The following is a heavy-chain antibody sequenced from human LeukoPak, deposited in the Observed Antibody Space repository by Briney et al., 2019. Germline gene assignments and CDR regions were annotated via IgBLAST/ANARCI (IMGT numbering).Heavy chain of an antibody. CDR3: ARDKPGFDPDYYDSSGYYYWVH. V-gene: IGHV1-18*01. J-gene: IGHJ4*02. CDR1: GYTFTSYG. CDR2: ISAYNGNT. Sequence: GSSVKVSCKASGYTFTSYGISWVRQAPGQGLEWMGWISAYNGNTNYAQKLQGRVTMTTDTSTSTAYMELRSLRSDDTAVYYCARDKPGFDPDYYDSSGYYYWVHWGQGTLVTVSS. D-gene: IGHD3-22*01.